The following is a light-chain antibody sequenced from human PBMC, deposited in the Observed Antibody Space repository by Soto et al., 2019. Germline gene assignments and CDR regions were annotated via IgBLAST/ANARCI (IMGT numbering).Light chain of an antibody. CDR1: SSNIGSNT. CDR3: AAGDDSLNGWV. J-gene: IGLJ3*02. CDR2: GNH. V-gene: IGLV1-44*01. Sequence: QSALIQASSMSGTPGQRVTISCSGSSSNIGSNTVNWYQQVPGTAPKLLMYGNHERPSGVPDRFSGSKSGTSASLAISGLQAEDEADYYCAAGDDSLNGWVFGGGTKLTVL.